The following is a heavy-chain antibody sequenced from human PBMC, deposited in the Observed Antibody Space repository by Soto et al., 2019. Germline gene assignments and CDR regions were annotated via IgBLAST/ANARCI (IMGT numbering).Heavy chain of an antibody. J-gene: IGHJ4*02. Sequence: QVQLVESGGGVVQPGRSLRLSCAASGFTFSSYAMQWVRQAPGKGLEWVAVISYDGSNKYYADSVKGRFTISRDNSKHTLYLQMNSLRAEDTAVYYCARPDYGSGSYPDSWGQGTLVTVSS. CDR3: ARPDYGSGSYPDS. D-gene: IGHD3-10*01. CDR2: ISYDGSNK. V-gene: IGHV3-30-3*01. CDR1: GFTFSSYA.